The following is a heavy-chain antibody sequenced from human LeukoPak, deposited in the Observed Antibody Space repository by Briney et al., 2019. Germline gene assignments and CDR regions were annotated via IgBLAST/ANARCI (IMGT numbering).Heavy chain of an antibody. Sequence: PGGSLRLSCEASGFTFSSYWMSWVRQAPGKGLEWVANIKQDGSEKYYVDSVKGRLTISRDNAKNSLYLQMNSLRAEDTAVYYCAREGTVDIVATIPSFDYWGQGTLVTVSS. CDR1: GFTFSSYW. V-gene: IGHV3-7*01. CDR3: AREGTVDIVATIPSFDY. J-gene: IGHJ4*02. D-gene: IGHD5-12*01. CDR2: IKQDGSEK.